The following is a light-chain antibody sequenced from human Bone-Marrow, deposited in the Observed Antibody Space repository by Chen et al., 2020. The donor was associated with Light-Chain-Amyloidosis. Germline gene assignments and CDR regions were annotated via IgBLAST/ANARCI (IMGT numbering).Light chain of an antibody. CDR1: QDISHY. V-gene: IGKV1-33*01. J-gene: IGKJ4*01. CDR3: KQYNNIPLT. CDR2: DAS. Sequence: DIQMTQSPSSLSLSIGDRVNITCQASQDISHYLNWYQQNTGKAPKLLIYDASNLETGVPSRFSGSGFGTDFTITISSLLPEDIATYYCKQYNNIPLTFGGGTKVEIK.